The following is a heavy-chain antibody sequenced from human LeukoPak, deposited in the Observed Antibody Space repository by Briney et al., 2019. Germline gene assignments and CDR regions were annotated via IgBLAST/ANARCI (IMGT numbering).Heavy chain of an antibody. CDR1: GGTFSTYT. CDR2: IIPIFGTI. D-gene: IGHD3-22*01. CDR3: AFPDGDYYDRRGAFRI. Sequence: ASVKVSRKASGGTFSTYTFSWVRRAPGQGLEWMGGIIPIFGTINYAQKFQGRVTITADESASTAYMELSNLRSGDTAMYYCAFPDGDYYDRRGAFRIWGQGTLVTVSS. J-gene: IGHJ3*02. V-gene: IGHV1-69*13.